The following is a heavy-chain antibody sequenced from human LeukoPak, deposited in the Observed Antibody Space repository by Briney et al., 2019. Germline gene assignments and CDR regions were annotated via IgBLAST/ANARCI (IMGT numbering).Heavy chain of an antibody. CDR2: ISSSSTNL. V-gene: IGHV3-48*03. D-gene: IGHD5-24*01. J-gene: IGHJ4*02. CDR3: AKDSPGRWVHPGDY. CDR1: GFTFINHE. Sequence: PGGSLRLSCAASGFTFINHEMNWVRQAPGKGLEWVSHISSSSTNLYYADSVKGRFTITRDNSKNTLYLQFNSLRVDDTAVYYCAKDSPGRWVHPGDYWGQGTLVTVSS.